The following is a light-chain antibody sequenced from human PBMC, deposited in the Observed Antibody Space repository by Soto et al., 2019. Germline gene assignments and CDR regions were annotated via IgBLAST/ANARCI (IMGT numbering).Light chain of an antibody. V-gene: IGKV3-11*01. CDR2: DAS. Sequence: EIVLTQSPATLPLSPGEIATLSCRASQSVSSYLAWYQQKPGQAPRLLIYDASNRATGIPARFSGSGSGTDFPLNISSLEPEDFAVYYCQQRSNWPGTFGQGTKLEIK. CDR1: QSVSSY. CDR3: QQRSNWPGT. J-gene: IGKJ2*01.